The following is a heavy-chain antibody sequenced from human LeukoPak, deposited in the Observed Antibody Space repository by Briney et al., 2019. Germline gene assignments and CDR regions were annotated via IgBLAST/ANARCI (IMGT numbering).Heavy chain of an antibody. J-gene: IGHJ4*02. CDR2: ISSSSSYI. D-gene: IGHD3-22*01. CDR3: ARVGRATYYYDSSGYSSDY. Sequence: GGSLRLSCAASGFTFSSYSMNWVRQAPGKGLEWVSSISSSSSYIYYADSVKGRFTISRDNAKNSLYLQMNSLRAEDTAVHYCARVGRATYYYDSSGYSSDYWGQGTLVTVSS. V-gene: IGHV3-21*01. CDR1: GFTFSSYS.